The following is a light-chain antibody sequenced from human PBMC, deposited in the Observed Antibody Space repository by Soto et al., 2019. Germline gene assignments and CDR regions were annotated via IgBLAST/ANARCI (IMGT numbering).Light chain of an antibody. CDR2: SNN. J-gene: IGLJ3*02. Sequence: QSVLTQPPSASGTPGQSITIPCSGSSSNIGDNIVNWYQHLPGTAPKLLIHSNNQRPSGVPARFSGSKSATSASLAISGLKSEDEDDYFCSTWDDSLNGWVFGGGTKLTVL. CDR1: SSNIGDNI. CDR3: STWDDSLNGWV. V-gene: IGLV1-44*01.